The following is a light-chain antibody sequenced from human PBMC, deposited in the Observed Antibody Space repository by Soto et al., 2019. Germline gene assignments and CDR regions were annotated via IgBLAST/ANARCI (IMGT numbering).Light chain of an antibody. CDR1: QSINTW. CDR2: DAS. CDR3: QLYNNH. Sequence: DIQMTQSPSTLSESVGDRVTITCRASQSINTWLAWYQQKPGKAPEFLIYDASTLKSGVPSRFSGSGSGTEFTLTISSLQPDDSATYYCQLYNNHFGQGTKREIK. V-gene: IGKV1-5*01. J-gene: IGKJ2*01.